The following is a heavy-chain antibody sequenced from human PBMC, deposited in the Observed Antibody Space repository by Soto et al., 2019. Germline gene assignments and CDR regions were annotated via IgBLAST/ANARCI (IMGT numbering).Heavy chain of an antibody. CDR1: GGSISSGYYY. D-gene: IGHD3-3*01. CDR2: IYYSGST. CDR3: ARANRYYDFWSGSEASDI. V-gene: IGHV4-30-4*01. J-gene: IGHJ3*02. Sequence: SETLSLTCTVSGGSISSGYYYWSWIRQPPGKGLEWIGYIYYSGSTYYNPSLKSRVTISVDTSKNQLSLKLSSVTAADTAVYYCARANRYYDFWSGSEASDIWGQGTMVTVSS.